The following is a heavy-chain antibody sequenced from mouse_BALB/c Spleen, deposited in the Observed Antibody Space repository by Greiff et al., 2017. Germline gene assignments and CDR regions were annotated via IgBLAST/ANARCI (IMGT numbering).Heavy chain of an antibody. J-gene: IGHJ4*01. CDR2: ISTYYGDA. Sequence: VHLVESGAELVRPGVSVKISCKGSGYTFTDYAMHWVKQSHAKSLEWIGVISTYYGDASYNQKFKGKATMTVDKSSSTAYMELARLTSEDSAIYYCARSDALDYWGQGTSVTVSS. CDR3: ARSDALDY. CDR1: GYTFTDYA. V-gene: IGHV1S137*01. D-gene: IGHD2-3*01.